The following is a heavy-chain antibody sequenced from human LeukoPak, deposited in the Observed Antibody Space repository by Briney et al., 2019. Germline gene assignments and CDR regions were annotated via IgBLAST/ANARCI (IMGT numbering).Heavy chain of an antibody. D-gene: IGHD5-24*01. CDR1: GFTFSYYA. V-gene: IGHV3-64D*09. CDR2: INDNGGTT. J-gene: IGHJ4*02. Sequence: PGGSLRLSCSASGFTFSYYAMHWVRQAPGKGLEYVSGINDNGGTTHYGDSVKGRFTISRDDSKKTVYLQMSSLRGEDTVLYYCMKALEGNYAFDYWGQGTLVTVSS. CDR3: MKALEGNYAFDY.